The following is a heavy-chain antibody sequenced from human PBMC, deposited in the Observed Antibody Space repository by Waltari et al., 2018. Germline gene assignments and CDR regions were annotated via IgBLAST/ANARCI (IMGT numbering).Heavy chain of an antibody. V-gene: IGHV4-30-4*01. CDR1: GGSFTSGRYY. CDR3: ARDTYSGYDFGV. CDR2: IHSTGST. J-gene: IGHJ6*02. Sequence: QVQLQESGPGLVKPSQTLSHTCTVSGGSFTSGRYYWSWSRRPPGGGLEWIGYIHSTGSTYYHPSLKSRVSMSIGTSTNQLSLSLYSVTAADTAVYYCARDTYSGYDFGVWGQGTTVTVSS. D-gene: IGHD5-12*01.